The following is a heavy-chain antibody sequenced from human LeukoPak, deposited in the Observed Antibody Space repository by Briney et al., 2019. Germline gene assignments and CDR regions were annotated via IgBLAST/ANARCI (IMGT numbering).Heavy chain of an antibody. CDR3: ARGGNYDSSGHPTYYGMDV. J-gene: IGHJ6*02. Sequence: SETLSLTCAVSGGSISSGGYSWSWIRQPPGKGLEWIGYIYYSGSTYYNPSLKSRVTISVDTSKNQFSLKLSSVTAADTAVYYCARGGNYDSSGHPTYYGMDVWGQGTTVTVSS. CDR1: GGSISSGGYS. V-gene: IGHV4-30-4*08. D-gene: IGHD3-22*01. CDR2: IYYSGST.